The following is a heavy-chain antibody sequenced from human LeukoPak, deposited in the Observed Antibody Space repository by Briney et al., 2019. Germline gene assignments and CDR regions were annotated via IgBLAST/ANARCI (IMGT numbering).Heavy chain of an antibody. CDR2: IYSSGAT. Sequence: SETLSLTCTVSGGSINSYYWSWIRQPAGKGLEWIGRIYSSGATNYNPSLESRVTMSVDTSKNQFSLKLNSVTAADTAVYFCARVSSGWSYYFDYWGQGSLVTVSS. J-gene: IGHJ4*02. CDR1: GGSINSYY. V-gene: IGHV4-4*07. D-gene: IGHD6-19*01. CDR3: ARVSSGWSYYFDY.